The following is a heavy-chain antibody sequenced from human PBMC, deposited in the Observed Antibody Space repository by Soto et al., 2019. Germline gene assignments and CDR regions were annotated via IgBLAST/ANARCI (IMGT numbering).Heavy chain of an antibody. CDR2: IYPGDSDT. CDR1: GYSFTSYW. Sequence: GESLKISCTGVGYSFTSYWIAWVRQMPGKGLEWMGIIYPGDSDTRYSPSFQGQVTISADKSITTVYLQWSSLKASDTAMYYCARGYCTTTICDPWFDPWGQGTLVTVSS. V-gene: IGHV5-51*01. D-gene: IGHD2-2*01. J-gene: IGHJ5*02. CDR3: ARGYCTTTICDPWFDP.